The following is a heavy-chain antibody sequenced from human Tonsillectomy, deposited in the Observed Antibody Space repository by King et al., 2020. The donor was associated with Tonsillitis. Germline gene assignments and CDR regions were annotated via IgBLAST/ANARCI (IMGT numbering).Heavy chain of an antibody. CDR1: GFTFSGSA. J-gene: IGHJ4*01. CDR3: TCYGSGMFGGY. Sequence: VQLVESGGGLVQPGGSLKLSCAASGFTFSGSAMHWVRQASGKGLEWVGRVRSKAKSYATAYAASVKGRIIISRDESKNTAFLQMNSLKSEDTAVYYCTCYGSGMFGGYWGHGTRVTVSS. D-gene: IGHD3-16*01. V-gene: IGHV3-73*01. CDR2: VRSKAKSYAT.